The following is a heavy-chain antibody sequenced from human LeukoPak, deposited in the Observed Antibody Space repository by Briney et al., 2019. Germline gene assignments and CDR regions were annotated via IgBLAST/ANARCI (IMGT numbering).Heavy chain of an antibody. CDR3: ARRVRGVSRRPNFDY. Sequence: ASVKVSCKASGYTFTSYDINWVRQATGQGLEWMGWMNPNGGNTGYAQKFQGRVTMTRNTSISTAYMELSSLRSEDTAVYYCARRVRGVSRRPNFDYWGQGTLVTVSS. V-gene: IGHV1-8*01. CDR1: GYTFTSYD. CDR2: MNPNGGNT. J-gene: IGHJ4*02. D-gene: IGHD3-10*01.